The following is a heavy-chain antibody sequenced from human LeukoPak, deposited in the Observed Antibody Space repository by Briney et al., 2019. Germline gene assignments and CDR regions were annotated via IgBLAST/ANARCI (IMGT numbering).Heavy chain of an antibody. J-gene: IGHJ4*02. Sequence: ASVKVSCKTSGYSFTTYGVSWVRQAPGQGLEWMGWVSGYTGNTNYAERFQGRVTMTTDTSTSTVYLELTSLRSDDTAVYYCARGEVSAYLYYFDFWGQGTLVTVS. V-gene: IGHV1-18*01. CDR1: GYSFTTYG. CDR2: VSGYTGNT. D-gene: IGHD2-2*01. CDR3: ARGEVSAYLYYFDF.